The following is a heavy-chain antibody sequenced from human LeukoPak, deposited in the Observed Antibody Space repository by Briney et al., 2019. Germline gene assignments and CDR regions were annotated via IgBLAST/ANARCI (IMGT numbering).Heavy chain of an antibody. D-gene: IGHD5-24*01. CDR1: GFTFSSYG. Sequence: PGGSLRLSCAASGFTFSSYGIHWVRQAPDKGLEWVTVVSSDGGTTYYTDSVKGRFTISRDNAKNSLYLQMNSLRAEDTAIYYCTRVGYIDEGIDYWGQGTLVTVSS. CDR2: VSSDGGTT. J-gene: IGHJ4*02. V-gene: IGHV3-33*08. CDR3: TRVGYIDEGIDY.